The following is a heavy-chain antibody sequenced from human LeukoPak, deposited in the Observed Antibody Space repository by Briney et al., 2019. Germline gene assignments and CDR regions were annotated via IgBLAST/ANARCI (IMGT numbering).Heavy chain of an antibody. J-gene: IGHJ4*02. V-gene: IGHV3-20*04. CDR2: INWNGGST. D-gene: IGHD3-22*01. CDR1: GFTFDDYG. CDR3: ARGYYYDSSGQMAY. Sequence: GGSLRLSCAASGFTFDDYGMSWVRHAPGKGLEWVSGINWNGGSTGYADSVKGRFTISRDNAKNSLYLQMNSLRAEDTALYYCARGYYYDSSGQMAYWGQGTLVTVSS.